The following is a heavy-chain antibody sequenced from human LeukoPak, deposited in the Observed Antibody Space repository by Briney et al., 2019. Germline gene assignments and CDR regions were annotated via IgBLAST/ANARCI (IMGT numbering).Heavy chain of an antibody. Sequence: GGSLRLSCAASGFTFSSYAMHWVRQAPGKGLEWVADISYDGSNKYYADSVKGRFTISRDNSKNTLFLQMNSLRAEDTAVYYCAKALVGATYHFDYWGQGTLVTVSS. CDR1: GFTFSSYA. CDR2: ISYDGSNK. J-gene: IGHJ4*02. CDR3: AKALVGATYHFDY. D-gene: IGHD1-26*01. V-gene: IGHV3-30-3*01.